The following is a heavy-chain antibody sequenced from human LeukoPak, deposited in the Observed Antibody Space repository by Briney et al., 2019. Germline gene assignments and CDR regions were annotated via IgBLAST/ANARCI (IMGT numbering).Heavy chain of an antibody. J-gene: IGHJ4*02. D-gene: IGHD3-22*01. CDR2: IWYDEENT. CDR1: GFTFSSYG. CDR3: ARGSTMMTTWPEF. Sequence: PGRSLRLSCATSGFTFSSYGIHWVRQAPGKGLECVAVIWYDEENTYYGDSVKGRFTISRDNSKKTLYLQMNSLRAEDTAVYYCARGSTMMTTWPEFWGQGTLVTVSS. V-gene: IGHV3-33*01.